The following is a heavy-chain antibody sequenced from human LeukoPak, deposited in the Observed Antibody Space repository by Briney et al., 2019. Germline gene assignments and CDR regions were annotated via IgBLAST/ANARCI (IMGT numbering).Heavy chain of an antibody. V-gene: IGHV4-39*01. CDR3: ARHIAVSYDAFDL. J-gene: IGHJ3*01. D-gene: IGHD6-19*01. Sequence: SGTLSLTCTVSGGSISSSNYYLGWIRQPPGKGLEWIGSIYDSENTYYNPSLKSRVTMSVDTSKNQFSLKLTSVTAADTAVYYCARHIAVSYDAFDLWGRGTMVTVSS. CDR1: GGSISSSNYY. CDR2: IYDSENT.